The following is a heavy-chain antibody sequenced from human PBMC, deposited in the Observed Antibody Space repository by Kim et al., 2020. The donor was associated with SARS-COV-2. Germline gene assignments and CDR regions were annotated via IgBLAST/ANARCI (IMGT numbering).Heavy chain of an antibody. CDR3: ARPNGYNYINYFDY. J-gene: IGHJ4*02. CDR2: ISSSSSYI. V-gene: IGHV3-21*01. Sequence: GGSLRLSCAASGFTFSDYSMNWVRQAPGKGLEWVSSISSSSSYIYYADSVKGRFTISRDNAKNSLYLQMNSLRAEDTAVYYCARPNGYNYINYFDYWGQGTLVAVSS. CDR1: GFTFSDYS. D-gene: IGHD5-12*01.